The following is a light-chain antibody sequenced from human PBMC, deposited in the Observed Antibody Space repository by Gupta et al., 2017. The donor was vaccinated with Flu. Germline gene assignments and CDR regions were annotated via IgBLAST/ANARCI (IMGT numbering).Light chain of an antibody. CDR3: SSYTTSSNVV. CDR1: SSDIGGYNY. V-gene: IGLV2-14*01. Sequence: HSALTPPSSVSGSPVPSITISCTGTSSDIGGYNYVSWYQQHTGKAPKLMIYEVSKRPSGVSNRFSGSKSDNTASLTISGRQKEDEADYYGSSYTTSSNVVFGGGTKLTVL. CDR2: EVS. J-gene: IGLJ2*01.